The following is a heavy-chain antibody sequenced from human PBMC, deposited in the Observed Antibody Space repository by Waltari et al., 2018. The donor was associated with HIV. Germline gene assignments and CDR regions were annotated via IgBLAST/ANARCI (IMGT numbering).Heavy chain of an antibody. D-gene: IGHD2-21*01. CDR3: ARVLIGADNSFDF. CDR1: GYNFGSYW. Sequence: EVQLVQSGPEVKKPGDSAKVSCRISGYNFGSYWIGWVRQMSGKGLEWMGIIYPGDSETRYNPSFQGKVTISADTSINTAYLQWHRLQASDTAVYYCARVLIGADNSFDFWGQGTMVTVSS. J-gene: IGHJ3*01. CDR2: IYPGDSET. V-gene: IGHV5-51*01.